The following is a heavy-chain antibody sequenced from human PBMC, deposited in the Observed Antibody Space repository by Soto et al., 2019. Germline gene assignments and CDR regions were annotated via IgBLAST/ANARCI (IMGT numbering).Heavy chain of an antibody. CDR1: GFSLSTSGVG. Sequence: SGPTLVNPTQTLTLTCTFSGFSLSTSGVGVGWIRQPPGKALEWLALIYWNDDKRYSPSLKSRLTITKDTSKNQVVLTMTNMDPVDTATYYCAHRVTYYYDSSGYYWFDPWGQGTLVTVSS. CDR3: AHRVTYYYDSSGYYWFDP. CDR2: IYWNDDK. V-gene: IGHV2-5*01. D-gene: IGHD3-22*01. J-gene: IGHJ5*02.